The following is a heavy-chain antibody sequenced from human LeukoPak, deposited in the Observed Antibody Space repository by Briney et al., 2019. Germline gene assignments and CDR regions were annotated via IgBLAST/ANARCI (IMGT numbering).Heavy chain of an antibody. J-gene: IGHJ4*02. CDR1: GFTFSSYA. D-gene: IGHD5-24*01. V-gene: IGHV3-23*01. CDR3: ARESRRDGYNFDY. Sequence: GGSLRLSCAASGFTFSSYAMSWVRQAPGKGLEWVSAISGSGGSTYYADSVKGRFTISRDNSKNTLYLQMSSLRAEDTAVYYCARESRRDGYNFDYWGQETLVTVSS. CDR2: ISGSGGST.